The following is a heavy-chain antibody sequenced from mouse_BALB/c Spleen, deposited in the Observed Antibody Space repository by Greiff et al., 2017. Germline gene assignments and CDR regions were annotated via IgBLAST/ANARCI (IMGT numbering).Heavy chain of an antibody. CDR2: ISYSGST. CDR3: ARNHYEYVERFAY. D-gene: IGHD2-4*01. Sequence: DVKLQESGPSLVKPSQTLSLTCSVTGDSITSGYWNWIRQFPGNKLEYMGYISYSGSTYYNPSLKSRISITPDTSKNQYYLQLNSVTTEDTATYYWARNHYEYVERFAYWGQGTLVTVSA. CDR1: GDSITSGY. V-gene: IGHV3-8*02. J-gene: IGHJ3*01.